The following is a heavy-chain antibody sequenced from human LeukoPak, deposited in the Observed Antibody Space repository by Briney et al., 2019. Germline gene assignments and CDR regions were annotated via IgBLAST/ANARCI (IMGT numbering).Heavy chain of an antibody. Sequence: SQTLSLTCAVSGGSISSGGYYWSWIRQPAGKGLEWIGRIYTSGSTNYNPSLKSRVTMSVDTSKNQFSLKLSSVTAADTAVYYCARDDPQYSSGWPITDAFDIWGQGTMVTVSS. CDR2: IYTSGST. D-gene: IGHD6-19*01. V-gene: IGHV4-61*02. CDR1: GGSISSGGYY. J-gene: IGHJ3*02. CDR3: ARDDPQYSSGWPITDAFDI.